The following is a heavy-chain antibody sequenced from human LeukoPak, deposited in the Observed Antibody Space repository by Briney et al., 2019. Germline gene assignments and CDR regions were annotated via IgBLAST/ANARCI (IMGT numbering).Heavy chain of an antibody. CDR3: ARVEKGFWSGFKMDV. CDR1: GFTFSSYS. J-gene: IGHJ6*04. Sequence: GGSLRLSCAASGFTFSSYSMTWVRQAPGKGLEWISYISGGGGIIDYADSVKGRFTTSRANDNNSLYLQMSRLTGEDTAVYFCARVEKGFWSGFKMDVWGMGTTVTVSS. CDR2: ISGGGGII. V-gene: IGHV3-48*01. D-gene: IGHD3-3*01.